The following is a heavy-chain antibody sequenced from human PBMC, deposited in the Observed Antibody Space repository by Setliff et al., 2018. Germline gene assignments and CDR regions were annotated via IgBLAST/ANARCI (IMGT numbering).Heavy chain of an antibody. D-gene: IGHD5-18*01. CDR1: GGTFSSYA. Sequence: ASVKVSCKASGGTFSSYAISWVRQAPGQGLEWMGGTTPIFTTANYAQKFQGRVTITADESTSTAYMELSSLKSEDTAVYYCARSPFPVDTVMVTTFDSWGQGTLVTVSS. CDR2: TTPIFTTA. CDR3: ARSPFPVDTVMVTTFDS. V-gene: IGHV1-69*13. J-gene: IGHJ4*02.